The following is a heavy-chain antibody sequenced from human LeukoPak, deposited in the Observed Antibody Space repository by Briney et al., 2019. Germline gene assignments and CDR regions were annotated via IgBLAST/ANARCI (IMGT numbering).Heavy chain of an antibody. D-gene: IGHD3-9*01. Sequence: SVKVSCKASGGTFSSYAISWVRQAPGQGLEWMGGIIPIFGTANYAQKFQDRVTITADESTSTAYMELSSLRSEDTAVYYCARVAYDILTGSSNDFDYWGQGTLVTVSS. CDR1: GGTFSSYA. J-gene: IGHJ4*02. CDR2: IIPIFGTA. V-gene: IGHV1-69*13. CDR3: ARVAYDILTGSSNDFDY.